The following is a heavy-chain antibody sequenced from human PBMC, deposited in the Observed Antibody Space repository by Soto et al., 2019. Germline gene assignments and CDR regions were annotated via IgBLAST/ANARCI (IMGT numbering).Heavy chain of an antibody. Sequence: NPSETLSLTCTVSGGSVSSGSYYWSWIRQPPGKGLEWIGYIYYSGSTNYNPSLKSRVTISVDTSKNQFSLKLSSVTAADTAVYYCARWGAAGYLFDYWDQGTLVTVSS. CDR3: ARWGAAGYLFDY. J-gene: IGHJ4*02. CDR1: GGSVSSGSYY. CDR2: IYYSGST. V-gene: IGHV4-61*01. D-gene: IGHD3-16*01.